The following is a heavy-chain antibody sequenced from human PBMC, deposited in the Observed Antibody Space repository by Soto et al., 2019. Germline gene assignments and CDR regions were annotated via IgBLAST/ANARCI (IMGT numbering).Heavy chain of an antibody. CDR2: ISPNGDGT. Sequence: EVQLLESGGRLIQPGGSLRLSCVASGMTFRLHAMNWVRQAPGKGLEWVSGISPNGDGTYYADSVKGRCIISRENSRDPLFLQMNTLRVDDTAVYYCAKGGLAGVDVWGQGTAVTVSS. J-gene: IGHJ6*02. D-gene: IGHD2-15*01. CDR3: AKGGLAGVDV. V-gene: IGHV3-23*01. CDR1: GMTFRLHA.